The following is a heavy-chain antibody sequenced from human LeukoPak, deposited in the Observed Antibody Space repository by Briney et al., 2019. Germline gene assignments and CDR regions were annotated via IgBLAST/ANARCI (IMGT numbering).Heavy chain of an antibody. V-gene: IGHV4-31*03. CDR1: GGSISSGGYY. CDR2: IYYSGST. D-gene: IGHD3-10*01. Sequence: PSETLSLTCTVSGGSISSGGYYWSWIRQHPGKGLEWIGYIYYSGSTYYNPSLKSRVTISVDTSKNQFSLKLSSVTAADTAVYYCARGGSGSYYPKREYYFDYWGQGTLVTVSS. J-gene: IGHJ4*02. CDR3: ARGGSGSYYPKREYYFDY.